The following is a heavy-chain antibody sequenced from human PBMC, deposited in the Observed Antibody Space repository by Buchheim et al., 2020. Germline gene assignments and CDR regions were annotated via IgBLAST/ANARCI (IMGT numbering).Heavy chain of an antibody. CDR3: ATYGGNAHFDY. CDR1: GGSITSYY. D-gene: IGHD4-23*01. CDR2: MFYGGSA. Sequence: QVQLQESGPGLVKPSETLSLTCTVPGGSITSYYWSWIRQPPGKGLEWIGYMFYGGSAVHNPSLKNRVTMSLDTSKNRFSLELRSVTAADTAVYYCATYGGNAHFDYWGREP. J-gene: IGHJ4*02. V-gene: IGHV4-59*01.